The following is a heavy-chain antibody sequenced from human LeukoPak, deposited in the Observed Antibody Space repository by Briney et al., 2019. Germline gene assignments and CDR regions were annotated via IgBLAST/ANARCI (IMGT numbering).Heavy chain of an antibody. V-gene: IGHV1-8*01. Sequence: VASVTVSFKASGYSFTSYDINWVRQATGQGLEWMGWMNPNSGYTGYAQRFQGRITMTRNTSISTVYMELSSLRFEDTAIYYCARMTYDGSGPNPNWFDPWGQGTLVTVSS. CDR1: GYSFTSYD. J-gene: IGHJ5*02. CDR3: ARMTYDGSGPNPNWFDP. CDR2: MNPNSGYT. D-gene: IGHD3-22*01.